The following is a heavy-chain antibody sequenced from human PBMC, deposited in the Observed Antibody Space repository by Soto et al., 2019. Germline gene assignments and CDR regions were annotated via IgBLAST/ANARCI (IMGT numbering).Heavy chain of an antibody. CDR2: VYSTGGT. J-gene: IGHJ6*02. D-gene: IGHD3-16*01. V-gene: IGHV4-59*08. CDR1: SGPSSSHN. Sequence: QVQLQQSGPGLVKPSETLSLTCSVSSGPSSSHNWGWIRQPPGRGLEWIGYVYSTGGTSYNPSLRXXVXXSAATSTARSSLTLPSVTAADTAVYYCLGRGIGNLHGLVDVSGRGTTVSVSS. CDR3: LGRGIGNLHGLVDV.